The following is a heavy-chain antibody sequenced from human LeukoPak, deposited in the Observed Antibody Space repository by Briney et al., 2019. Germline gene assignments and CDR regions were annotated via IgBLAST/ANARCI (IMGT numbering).Heavy chain of an antibody. CDR2: ISHDGSNK. D-gene: IGHD3-10*01. Sequence: GRSLRLSCEASGFTFSSYGMHWVRRAPGKGLEWMTVISHDGSNKYYVDSVKGRFTISRDNSKSTLYLQMNSLRAEDTAVYYCAKEGYYGSGSFPDSWGQGTLVTVSS. J-gene: IGHJ4*02. V-gene: IGHV3-30*18. CDR1: GFTFSSYG. CDR3: AKEGYYGSGSFPDS.